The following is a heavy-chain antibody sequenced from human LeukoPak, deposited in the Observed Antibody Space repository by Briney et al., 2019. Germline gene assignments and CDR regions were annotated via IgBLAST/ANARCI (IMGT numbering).Heavy chain of an antibody. CDR1: GFTFSSYN. V-gene: IGHV3-21*04. J-gene: IGHJ6*03. CDR3: ARDPQQLWLGAYYYYYYMDV. CDR2: ISSSGSYI. D-gene: IGHD5-18*01. Sequence: PGGSLRLSCAASGFTFSSYNMNWVRQAPGKGLEWVSSISSSGSYIYYADSVKGRFTISRDNAKNSLYLQMNSLRAEDTAVYYCARDPQQLWLGAYYYYYYMDVWGKGTTVTVSS.